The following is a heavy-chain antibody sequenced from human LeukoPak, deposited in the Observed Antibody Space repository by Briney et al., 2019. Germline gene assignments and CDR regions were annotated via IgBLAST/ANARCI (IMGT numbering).Heavy chain of an antibody. CDR2: IYYSGGT. J-gene: IGHJ4*02. CDR1: GGSISSYY. CDR3: ARDYSSGSYSD. D-gene: IGHD1-26*01. V-gene: IGHV4-59*01. Sequence: MPSETLSLTCTVSGGSISSYYWSWIRQPPGKGLEWIGYIYYSGGTNYNPSLKSRVTISVDTSKNLFSLKLSSVTAADTAVYYCARDYSSGSYSDWGQGTLVTVSS.